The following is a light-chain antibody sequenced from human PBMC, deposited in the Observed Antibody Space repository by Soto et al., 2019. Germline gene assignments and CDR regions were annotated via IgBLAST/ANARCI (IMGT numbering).Light chain of an antibody. CDR1: QSVSSSY. CDR2: GAS. Sequence: EIVLTQSPGTLSLSPGERATLSCRASQSVSSSYLAWYQQKPGQAPRLLIYGASSRATGIPDRFSGSGSGTDFTLTISRLEPEDFAVYYCQLYGSSPFTFGPGTKGDIK. CDR3: QLYGSSPFT. J-gene: IGKJ3*01. V-gene: IGKV3-20*01.